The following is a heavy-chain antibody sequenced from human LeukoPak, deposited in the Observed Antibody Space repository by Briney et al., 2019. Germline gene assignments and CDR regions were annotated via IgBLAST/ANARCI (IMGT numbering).Heavy chain of an antibody. D-gene: IGHD1-26*01. CDR1: GFTFSSYA. CDR2: ISYDGGNK. J-gene: IGHJ4*02. Sequence: PGGSLRLSCAASGFTFSSYAMHWVRQAPGRGLEWVALISYDGGNKFYADSVKGRFTISRDNSKNTLYLQMNSLRAEDSAVYYCASGSYGHYWGQGTLVTVSS. V-gene: IGHV3-30*03. CDR3: ASGSYGHY.